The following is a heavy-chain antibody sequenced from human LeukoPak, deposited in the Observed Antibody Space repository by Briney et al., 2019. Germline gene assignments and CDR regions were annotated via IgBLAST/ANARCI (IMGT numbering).Heavy chain of an antibody. D-gene: IGHD3-10*01. V-gene: IGHV3-30*18. Sequence: SGRSLRLSCAASGFTFSSYGMHWVRQAPGKGLEWVAVISYDGSNKYYADSVKGRFTISRDNSKNTLYLQMNSLRAEDTAVYYCAKDLSARFGELLFFMDVWGKGTTVTVSS. J-gene: IGHJ6*04. CDR1: GFTFSSYG. CDR3: AKDLSARFGELLFFMDV. CDR2: ISYDGSNK.